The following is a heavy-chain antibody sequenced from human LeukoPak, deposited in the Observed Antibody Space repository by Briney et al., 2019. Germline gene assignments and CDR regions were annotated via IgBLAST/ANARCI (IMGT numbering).Heavy chain of an antibody. CDR3: ARGDYGDYRVYYTLFDY. CDR1: GYSFTSYW. J-gene: IGHJ4*02. V-gene: IGHV5-51*01. Sequence: GESLKISCKGSGYSFTSYWIGWVRQMPGKGLEWMGIIYPGDSDTRYSPSFQGQVTISADKSISTAYLQWSSLKASDTAMYYCARGDYGDYRVYYTLFDYWGQGTLVTVSS. CDR2: IYPGDSDT. D-gene: IGHD4-17*01.